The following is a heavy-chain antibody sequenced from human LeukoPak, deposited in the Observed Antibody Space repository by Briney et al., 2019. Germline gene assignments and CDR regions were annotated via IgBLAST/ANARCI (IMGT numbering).Heavy chain of an antibody. CDR1: GFTFDDYA. D-gene: IGHD4-11*01. V-gene: IGHV3-43D*03. CDR2: ISWDGGST. J-gene: IGHJ4*02. CDR3: AKGDDYSNSGGSHY. Sequence: SGGSLRLSCAASGFTFDDYAMHWVRQAPGKGLEWVSLISWDGGSTYYADSVKGRFTISRDSNKNSLYLQMNSLRAEDTALYYCAKGDDYSNSGGSHYWGQGTLVTVSS.